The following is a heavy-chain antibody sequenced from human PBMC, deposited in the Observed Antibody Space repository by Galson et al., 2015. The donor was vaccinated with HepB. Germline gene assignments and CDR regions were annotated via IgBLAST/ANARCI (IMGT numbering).Heavy chain of an antibody. D-gene: IGHD4-17*01. Sequence: SVKVSCKASGYTFTNRDINWVRQAAGQGLEWMGRMNPKSGNTGSAQKFQGRVTMTRDTSISTAYMELSNLRFEDTAVYYCARVYGDADYWGQGTLVTVSS. CDR2: MNPKSGNT. V-gene: IGHV1-8*01. CDR1: GYTFTNRD. J-gene: IGHJ4*02. CDR3: ARVYGDADY.